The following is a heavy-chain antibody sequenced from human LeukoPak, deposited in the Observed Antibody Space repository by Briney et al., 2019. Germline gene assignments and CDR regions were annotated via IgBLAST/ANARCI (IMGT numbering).Heavy chain of an antibody. J-gene: IGHJ3*02. Sequence: GESLKISCKGSGYSFTSYWIGWVRQMPGKGLEWMGIIYPSDSDTRYSPSFQGQVTVSADKSISTAYLQWSSLKASDTAMYYCARQRRNGGIAASNDAFDIWGQGTMVTVSS. CDR2: IYPSDSDT. V-gene: IGHV5-51*01. CDR3: ARQRRNGGIAASNDAFDI. D-gene: IGHD6-13*01. CDR1: GYSFTSYW.